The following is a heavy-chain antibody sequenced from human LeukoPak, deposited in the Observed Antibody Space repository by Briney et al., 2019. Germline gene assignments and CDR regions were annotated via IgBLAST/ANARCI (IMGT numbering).Heavy chain of an antibody. CDR1: GYTFTSYY. CDR2: MNPNSGNT. Sequence: ASVKVSCKASGYTFTSYYMHWVRQATGQGLEWMGWMNPNSGNTGYAQKFQGRVTMTRNTSISTAYMELSSLRSEDTAVYYCARRAVAGIRGGDYWGQGTLVTVSS. D-gene: IGHD6-19*01. V-gene: IGHV1-8*01. J-gene: IGHJ4*02. CDR3: ARRAVAGIRGGDY.